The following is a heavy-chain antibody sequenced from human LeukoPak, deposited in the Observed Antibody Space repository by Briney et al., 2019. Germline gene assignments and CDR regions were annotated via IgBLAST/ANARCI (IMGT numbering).Heavy chain of an antibody. V-gene: IGHV3-11*04. CDR3: ARDVEVGATSGADY. CDR1: GFTFSDYY. J-gene: IGHJ4*02. CDR2: ISSSGSTI. Sequence: GGSLRLSCAASGFTFSDYYMSWIRQAPGKGLEWVTYISSSGSTIYYADSVKGRFTISRDNAKNSLYLQMNSLRAEDTAVYYCARDVEVGATSGADYWGQGTLVTVSS. D-gene: IGHD1-26*01.